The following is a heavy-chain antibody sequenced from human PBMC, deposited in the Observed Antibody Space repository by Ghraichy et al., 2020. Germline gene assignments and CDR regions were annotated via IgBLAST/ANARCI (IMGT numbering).Heavy chain of an antibody. CDR1: GFTFSSSA. J-gene: IGHJ4*02. V-gene: IGHV3-48*02. Sequence: GGSLRLSCAASGFTFSSSAMSWVRQAPGKGLEWISYISRTSNTIYYADSVKGRFTISRNNAENSLYLQLNSLRDEDTAVYYCARAEYYHDSNGFYYFDYWGQGTLVAVSS. CDR3: ARAEYYHDSNGFYYFDY. CDR2: ISRTSNTI. D-gene: IGHD3-22*01.